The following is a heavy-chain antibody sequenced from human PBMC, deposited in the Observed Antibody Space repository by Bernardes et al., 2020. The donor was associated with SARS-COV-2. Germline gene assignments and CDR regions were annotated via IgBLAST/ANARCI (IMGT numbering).Heavy chain of an antibody. V-gene: IGHV1-8*02. D-gene: IGHD5-12*01. CDR2: MNPNSDNT. Sequence: ASVKVSCKASGYTFTNYDINWVRQPTGQGLEWVGWMNPNSDNTDYAWKFQGRVTLTRNTSISTAYMELTSLTSEDTAVYYCAKGPWQPYYYGMDVWGQGTTVTVSS. CDR3: AKGPWQPYYYGMDV. J-gene: IGHJ6*02. CDR1: GYTFTNYD.